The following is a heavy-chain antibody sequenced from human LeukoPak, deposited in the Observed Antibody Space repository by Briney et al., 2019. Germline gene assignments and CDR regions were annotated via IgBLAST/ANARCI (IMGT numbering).Heavy chain of an antibody. Sequence: SVKVSCKASGGTFSSYAISWVRQAPGQGLEWMGGIIPIFGTANYAQKFQGRVTITADESTSTAYMELSSLRSEDTAVYYCARGQRTSRGMTTSYTPLDPWGQGTLVTVS. CDR1: GGTFSSYA. V-gene: IGHV1-69*01. CDR2: IIPIFGTA. D-gene: IGHD4-11*01. CDR3: ARGQRTSRGMTTSYTPLDP. J-gene: IGHJ5*02.